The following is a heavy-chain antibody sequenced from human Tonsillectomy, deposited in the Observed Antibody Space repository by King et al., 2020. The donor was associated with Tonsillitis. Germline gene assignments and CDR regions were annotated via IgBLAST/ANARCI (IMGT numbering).Heavy chain of an antibody. D-gene: IGHD7-27*01. CDR1: GYPFTDSY. Sequence: VQLVQSGAEVKKPGASVKVSCKASGYPFTDSYIHWVRQAPGQGLEWMGIINPSTTYAQKFQGRLTVTRDTSTSTVYMELSSLRSEDTAVYYCARDGGHWDFDYWGQGTLVTVSS. CDR3: ARDGGHWDFDY. J-gene: IGHJ4*02. V-gene: IGHV1-46*01. CDR2: INPST.